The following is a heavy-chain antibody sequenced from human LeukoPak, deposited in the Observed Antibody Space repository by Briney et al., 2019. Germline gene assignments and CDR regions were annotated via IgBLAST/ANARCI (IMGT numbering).Heavy chain of an antibody. V-gene: IGHV3-9*01. Sequence: GGSLRLSCAASGFTFGDYAMHRVRQPPGKGLEWVSGISWNSGTIGYADSVKGRFTSSRDNAKNSLYLQMNSLRAEDTALYYCAKGTGYSYISDAMDVWGQGTTVTVSS. CDR3: AKGTGYSYISDAMDV. J-gene: IGHJ6*02. CDR1: GFTFGDYA. D-gene: IGHD5-18*01. CDR2: ISWNSGTI.